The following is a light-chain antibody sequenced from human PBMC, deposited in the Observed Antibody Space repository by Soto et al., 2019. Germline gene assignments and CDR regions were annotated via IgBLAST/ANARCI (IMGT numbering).Light chain of an antibody. CDR1: SIDVGGYNY. CDR2: EVS. Sequence: QSVLTQPPSPSGAPGQSVTISCTGTSIDVGGYNYVSWYQQHPGKVPKLMIYEVSKRPSGVPDRFSGSKSGNTASLTVSGLQAEDEADYYCSSYAGSNYVFGTGTKVTVL. V-gene: IGLV2-8*01. J-gene: IGLJ1*01. CDR3: SSYAGSNYV.